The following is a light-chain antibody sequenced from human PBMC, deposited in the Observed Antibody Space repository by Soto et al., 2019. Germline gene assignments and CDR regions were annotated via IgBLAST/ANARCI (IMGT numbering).Light chain of an antibody. CDR3: QQAASFPIT. CDR1: QGVSTW. V-gene: IGKV1-12*01. Sequence: DIQMTQSPSTLSASVGDSVTITCRASQGVSTWLAWYQQKPGKDPNLLIYTASSLQSGVPSRFSRSGSGTDFTLTINGLQPEDLATYDCQQAASFPITVGQGTRLEIK. CDR2: TAS. J-gene: IGKJ5*01.